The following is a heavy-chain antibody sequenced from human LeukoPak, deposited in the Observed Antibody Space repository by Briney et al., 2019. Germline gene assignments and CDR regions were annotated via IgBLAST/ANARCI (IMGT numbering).Heavy chain of an antibody. CDR1: GYSFTSFG. V-gene: IGHV1-18*01. Sequence: ASVKVSCKASGYSFTSFGISWVRQAPGQGLEWMGWISAYNGNTRYAQKFQGRVTMTTDTSTSTAYMELRSLRSDDTAVYYCARDGQRRDGYNYVDYWGQGTLVTVSS. CDR3: ARDGQRRDGYNYVDY. CDR2: ISAYNGNT. D-gene: IGHD5-24*01. J-gene: IGHJ4*02.